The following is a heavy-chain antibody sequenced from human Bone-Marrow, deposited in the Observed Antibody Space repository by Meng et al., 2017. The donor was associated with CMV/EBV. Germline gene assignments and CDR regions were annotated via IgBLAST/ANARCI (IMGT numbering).Heavy chain of an antibody. CDR3: TSYYDFWSGFYPEPFDF. CDR1: GFTSSSYA. CDR2: IRGKTFGKTS. Sequence: GGSLRLAWAASGFTSSSYAMHWVRQAPGKGMEWVGFIRGKTFGKTSEYAASVKGRFTIPRDNSKSIAYLQMNSLKTEDTAVYYCTSYYDFWSGFYPEPFDFWGQGTLVAVSS. J-gene: IGHJ4*02. V-gene: IGHV3-49*04. D-gene: IGHD3-3*01.